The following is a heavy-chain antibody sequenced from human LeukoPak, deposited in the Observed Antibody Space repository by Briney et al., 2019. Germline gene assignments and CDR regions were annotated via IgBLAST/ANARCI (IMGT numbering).Heavy chain of an antibody. V-gene: IGHV3-30*02. CDR1: GFTFSSYG. CDR2: IRYDGSNK. D-gene: IGHD6-13*01. CDR3: AKKAAAGLLVDY. J-gene: IGHJ4*02. Sequence: GGSLRLSCAASGFTFSSYGMHWVRQAPGKGLEWVAFIRYDGSNKYYADSVKGRFTISRDNSKNTLYLQMNSLRAGDTAVYYCAKKAAAGLLVDYWGQGTLVTVSS.